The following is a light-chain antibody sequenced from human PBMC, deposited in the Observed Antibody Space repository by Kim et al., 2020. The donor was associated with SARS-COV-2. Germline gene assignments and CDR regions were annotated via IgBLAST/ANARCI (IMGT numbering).Light chain of an antibody. J-gene: IGKJ4*01. CDR2: NAS. CDR1: QDIRKD. CDR3: LQLTDYPLT. V-gene: IGKV1-17*01. Sequence: GAVGDRDTSACLASQDIRKDLGWYQQEPGKAPKRLMYNASNLQSGVPSRFSGSGSGAEFTLTISSLQPEDFGTYYCLQLTDYPLTFGGGTKVDIK.